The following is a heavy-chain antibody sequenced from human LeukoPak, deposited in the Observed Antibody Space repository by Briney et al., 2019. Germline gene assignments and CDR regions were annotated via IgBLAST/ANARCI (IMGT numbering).Heavy chain of an antibody. CDR3: ARDPRAPGAFDI. J-gene: IGHJ3*02. CDR2: IKEDGSER. CDR1: AFIFSGHW. V-gene: IGHV3-7*01. Sequence: GGSLRLSCEGSAFIFSGHWMNWVRQTPGKGLEWVASIKEDGSERQYVDSVKGRFTISRDNAKNSLYLQMNSLRAEDTAVYYCARDPRAPGAFDIWGQGTMVTVSS.